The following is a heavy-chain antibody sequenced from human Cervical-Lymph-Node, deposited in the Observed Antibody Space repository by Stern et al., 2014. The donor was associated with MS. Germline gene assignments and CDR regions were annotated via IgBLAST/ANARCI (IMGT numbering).Heavy chain of an antibody. Sequence: EVQLVESGGGLVQPGGSLRLSCAASGFTFSSYSMNWVRQAPGKGLEWVSLISSSSSTIYYADSVKGRFTISRANAKNSLYLQMNSLRAEDTAVYYCARDWGDYDYLNYWGQGTLVTVSS. CDR3: ARDWGDYDYLNY. CDR2: ISSSSSTI. V-gene: IGHV3-48*01. J-gene: IGHJ4*02. D-gene: IGHD4-17*01. CDR1: GFTFSSYS.